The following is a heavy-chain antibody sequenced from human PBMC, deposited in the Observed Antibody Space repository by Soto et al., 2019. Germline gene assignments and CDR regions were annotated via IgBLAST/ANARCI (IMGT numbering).Heavy chain of an antibody. CDR3: ARLLAAPDYYYYCGMDV. J-gene: IGHJ6*02. CDR1: GYRFTRYW. V-gene: IGHV5-51*01. CDR2: IYPGDSDT. D-gene: IGHD6-13*01. Sequence: GDALKISCEGSGYRFTRYWIGWVRQMPGKGLEWMGIIYPGDSDTRYSPSFQGQVTISADKSISTAYLQWSSLKASDTAMYYCARLLAAPDYYYYCGMDVCGQGTTVTVS.